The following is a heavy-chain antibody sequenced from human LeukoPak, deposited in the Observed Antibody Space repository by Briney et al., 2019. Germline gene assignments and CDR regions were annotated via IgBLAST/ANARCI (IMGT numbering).Heavy chain of an antibody. D-gene: IGHD6-13*01. CDR3: AKDGQYSSSWYIRYFQH. J-gene: IGHJ1*01. CDR1: GFTFSSYA. CDR2: ISGSGGST. V-gene: IGHV3-23*01. Sequence: PGGSLRLSCAASGFTFSSYAMSWVRQAPGKGLEWVSAISGSGGSTYYADSVKGRFTISRDNSKNTLYLQMNSLRAEDTAVYYCAKDGQYSSSWYIRYFQHWGQGTLVTVSS.